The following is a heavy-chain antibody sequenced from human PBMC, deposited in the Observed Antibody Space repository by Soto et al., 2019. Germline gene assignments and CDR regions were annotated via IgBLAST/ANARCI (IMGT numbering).Heavy chain of an antibody. D-gene: IGHD1-26*01. CDR3: ARSRSKWELLLDY. J-gene: IGHJ4*02. V-gene: IGHV4-4*02. Sequence: SETLSLTCAVSGGSISSSNWWSWVRQPPGEGLEWIGEIYHSGSTNYNPSLKSRVTISVDKSKNQFSLKLSSVTAADTAVYYCARSRSKWELLLDYWGQGTLVTVSS. CDR1: GGSISSSNW. CDR2: IYHSGST.